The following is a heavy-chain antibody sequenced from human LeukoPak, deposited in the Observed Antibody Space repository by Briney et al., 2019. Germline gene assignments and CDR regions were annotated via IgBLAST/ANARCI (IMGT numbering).Heavy chain of an antibody. CDR1: GFTVSSNY. J-gene: IGHJ3*02. Sequence: GGSLRLSCAASGFTVSSNYMSWVRQAPGKGLEWVSVIYSGGSTYYADSVKGRFTISRDNSKNTLYLQMNSLRAEDTAVYYCARGYRDGSYYPFDAFDIWGQGTMVTVSS. CDR3: ARGYRDGSYYPFDAFDI. CDR2: IYSGGST. D-gene: IGHD3-10*01. V-gene: IGHV3-53*01.